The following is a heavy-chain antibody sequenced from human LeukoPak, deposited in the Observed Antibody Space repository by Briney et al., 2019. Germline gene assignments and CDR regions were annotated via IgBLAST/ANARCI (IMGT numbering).Heavy chain of an antibody. D-gene: IGHD6-13*01. CDR1: GFSLSTSGVG. J-gene: IGHJ4*02. V-gene: IGHV2-5*01. CDR2: IYWNDDK. CDR3: AHRRAGIAAADTLRTSVYYFDY. Sequence: SGPTLVKPTQTLTLTCTFSGFSLSTSGVGVGWIRQPPGKALEWLALIYWNDDKRYSPSLKSRLTITKDTSKNQVVLTMTNMDPVDTATYYCAHRRAGIAAADTLRTSVYYFDYWGQGTLVTVSS.